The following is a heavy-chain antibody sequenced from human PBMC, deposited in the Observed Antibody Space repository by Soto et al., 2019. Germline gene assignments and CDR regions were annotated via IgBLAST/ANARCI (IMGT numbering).Heavy chain of an antibody. J-gene: IGHJ4*02. D-gene: IGHD6-13*01. V-gene: IGHV3-23*01. CDR2: ISGSGGST. CDR3: AKADVSSSWFGSYFDY. Sequence: GGSLRLSCAASGFTFSMCAMTWVRQAPGKGLEWVSDISGSGGSTYYADSVKGRFTISRDNSKNTLYLQMNSLRAEDTAIYYCAKADVSSSWFGSYFDYWGQGTLVTVSS. CDR1: GFTFSMCA.